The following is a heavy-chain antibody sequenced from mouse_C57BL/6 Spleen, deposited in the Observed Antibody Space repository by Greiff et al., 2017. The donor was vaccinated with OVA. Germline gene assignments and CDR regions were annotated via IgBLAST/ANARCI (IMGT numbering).Heavy chain of an antibody. CDR1: GYTFTSYW. V-gene: IGHV1-50*01. CDR3: ARGYGSSYVYFDY. CDR2: IDPSDSYT. D-gene: IGHD1-1*01. Sequence: QVQLQQPGAELVKPGASVKLSCKASGYTFTSYWMQWVKQRPGQGLEWIGEIDPSDSYTNYNQKFKGKATLTVDTSSSTAYMQLSSLTSEDSAVYYCARGYGSSYVYFDYWGQGTTLTVSS. J-gene: IGHJ2*01.